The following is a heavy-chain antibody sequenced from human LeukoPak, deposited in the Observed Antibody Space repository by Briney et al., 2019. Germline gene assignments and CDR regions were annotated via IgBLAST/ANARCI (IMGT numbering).Heavy chain of an antibody. V-gene: IGHV4-4*07. CDR3: ATEGDYNGGSHFDY. CDR2: IHTNGIT. CDR1: GGSISSFY. J-gene: IGHJ4*02. Sequence: PETLSLTCTVSGGSISSFYWSWIRQPAGKGLEWIGRIHTNGITNYNSSLKSRVTMSVDTSKNQFSLRLSSVTAADTAVYYCATEGDYNGGSHFDYWGQGTLVTVSS. D-gene: IGHD4-11*01.